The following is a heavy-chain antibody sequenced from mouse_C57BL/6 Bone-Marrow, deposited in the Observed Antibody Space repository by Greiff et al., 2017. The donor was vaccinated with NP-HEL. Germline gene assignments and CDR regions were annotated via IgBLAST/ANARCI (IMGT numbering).Heavy chain of an antibody. CDR3: VRPHYYGSSGYYAMDY. Sequence: GGGLVQPKGSLKLSCAALGFSLNTYAMNWVRQAPGKGLEWVARIRGKSNNYATYYADSVKERFNITSDDSESMLYLQMNNLKTEDTAMYYCVRPHYYGSSGYYAMDYWGQGTSVTVSS. J-gene: IGHJ4*01. CDR2: IRGKSNNYAT. V-gene: IGHV10-1*01. CDR1: GFSLNTYA. D-gene: IGHD1-1*01.